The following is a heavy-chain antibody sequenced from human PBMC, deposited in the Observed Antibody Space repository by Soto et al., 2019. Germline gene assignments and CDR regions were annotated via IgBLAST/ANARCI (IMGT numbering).Heavy chain of an antibody. V-gene: IGHV1-46*01. Sequence: TTSWSTFASAYRHLVRQDPGQGLEWMGIINPSGGSTSYAQKFQDRVTMTRDTSTSTVYMELSSLRFDDAAGDFCARESYQVISEGMEVWGQGITVTVA. CDR1: WSTFASAY. CDR3: ARESYQVISEGMEV. D-gene: IGHD2-2*01. CDR2: INPSGGST. J-gene: IGHJ6*02.